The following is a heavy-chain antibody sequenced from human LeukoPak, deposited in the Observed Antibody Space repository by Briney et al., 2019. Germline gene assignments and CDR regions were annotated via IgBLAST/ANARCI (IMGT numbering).Heavy chain of an antibody. CDR2: INPNSGGT. D-gene: IGHD3-10*01. Sequence: ASVKVSCKASVYTFTGYYMHWVRQAPGQGLEWMGWINPNSGGTNYAQKFQGRVTMTRDTSISTAYMELSRLRSDDTAVYYFARFLTMVRGVIDTLPDYWGQGTLVTVSS. CDR3: ARFLTMVRGVIDTLPDY. CDR1: VYTFTGYY. V-gene: IGHV1-2*02. J-gene: IGHJ4*02.